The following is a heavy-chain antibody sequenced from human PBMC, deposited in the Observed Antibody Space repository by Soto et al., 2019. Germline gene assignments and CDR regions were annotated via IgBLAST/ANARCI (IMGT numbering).Heavy chain of an antibody. J-gene: IGHJ4*02. V-gene: IGHV3-23*01. D-gene: IGHD3-22*01. Sequence: PGGSLRLSCAASGFTFGSYAMSWVRQAPGKGLEWVSAISGSGGSTYYADSVKGRFTISRDNSKNTLYLQMNSLRAEDTAVYYCAKLSDMYVVVIHCDYWGQGTLVTVSS. CDR1: GFTFGSYA. CDR3: AKLSDMYVVVIHCDY. CDR2: ISGSGGST.